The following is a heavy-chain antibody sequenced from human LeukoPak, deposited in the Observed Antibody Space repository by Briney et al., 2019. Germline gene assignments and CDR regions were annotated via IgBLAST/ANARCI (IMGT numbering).Heavy chain of an antibody. Sequence: PGGSLRLSCVTSGFTFSHYGMHWVRQAPGKGLEWVAVIWSDGSNKFYADSVKGRFTISRDDSQNTVFLQMNSLRAEDTAIYYRAKDAQRGFDYSNSLEYWGQGTLVTVSS. CDR1: GFTFSHYG. CDR2: IWSDGSNK. V-gene: IGHV3-33*06. D-gene: IGHD4-11*01. J-gene: IGHJ4*02. CDR3: AKDAQRGFDYSNSLEY.